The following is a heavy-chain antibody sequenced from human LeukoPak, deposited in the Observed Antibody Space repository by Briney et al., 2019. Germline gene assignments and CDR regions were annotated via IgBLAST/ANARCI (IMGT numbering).Heavy chain of an antibody. Sequence: PGGSLRLSCAASGFAVSSNYMSWVRQAPGKGPEWVSVIYSNGDTYYAGSVKGRFTMSRDNSKNTLYLQMNSLGTEDTAVYYCARGEGGILATPEDYWGQGTLVTVSS. CDR3: ARGEGGILATPEDY. CDR2: IYSNGDT. D-gene: IGHD1-14*01. V-gene: IGHV3-53*01. J-gene: IGHJ4*02. CDR1: GFAVSSNY.